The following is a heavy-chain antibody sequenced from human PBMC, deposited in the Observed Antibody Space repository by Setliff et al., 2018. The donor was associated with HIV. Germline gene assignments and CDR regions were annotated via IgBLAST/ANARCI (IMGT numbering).Heavy chain of an antibody. CDR1: GYSFTKYW. J-gene: IGHJ4*02. Sequence: RRESLKISCKGSGYSFTKYWIAWVRQTPGKGLEWMGIISPSDSDTRHSPSFQGQVTMSADKSVSTAYLQWSSLRAADTAVYYCARADCGGDCYLPYYFDHWGQGTLVTVPQ. D-gene: IGHD2-21*02. CDR3: ARADCGGDCYLPYYFDH. CDR2: ISPSDSDT. V-gene: IGHV5-51*01.